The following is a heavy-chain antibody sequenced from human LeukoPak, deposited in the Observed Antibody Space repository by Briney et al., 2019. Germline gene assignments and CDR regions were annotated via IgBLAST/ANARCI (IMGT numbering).Heavy chain of an antibody. Sequence: PSETLCLTCTVSGGSINSYYWSWIRQPPGKGLERIGYIYYSRNTNYNPSLKSRVTISVDTSKNQFSLKLSSVTAADTAVYYCARGDLPIVVVPAAEPYYYYYMDVWGKGTTVTVSS. D-gene: IGHD2-2*01. CDR1: GGSINSYY. V-gene: IGHV4-59*01. CDR2: IYYSRNT. CDR3: ARGDLPIVVVPAAEPYYYYYMDV. J-gene: IGHJ6*03.